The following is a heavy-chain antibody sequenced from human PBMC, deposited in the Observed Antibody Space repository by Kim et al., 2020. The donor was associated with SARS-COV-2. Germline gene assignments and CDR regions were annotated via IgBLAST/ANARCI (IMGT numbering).Heavy chain of an antibody. V-gene: IGHV3-11*05. J-gene: IGHJ4*02. CDR1: GFTFSDYY. CDR2: ISSSSSYT. CDR3: ARDRGTMVRGLCFDY. D-gene: IGHD3-10*01. Sequence: GGSLRLSCAASGFTFSDYYMSWIRQAPGKGLEWVSYISSSSSYTNYADSVKGRFTISRDNAKNSLYLQMNSLRAEDTAVYYCARDRGTMVRGLCFDYWGQGTLVTVSS.